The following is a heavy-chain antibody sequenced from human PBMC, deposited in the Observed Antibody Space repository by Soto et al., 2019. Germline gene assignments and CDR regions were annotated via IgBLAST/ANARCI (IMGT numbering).Heavy chain of an antibody. CDR3: ASFESHYSCGSCTN. CDR1: GFTFSSDS. Sequence: PGGSLRRSFAASGFTFSSDSMNWVRQAPGKVLELVSSISSSSSYIYYADSVKGRFTISRDNDKNSLYLQMNSLRAEDTDVYYCASFESHYSCGSCTNWGRGTMVTVSS. V-gene: IGHV3-21*01. D-gene: IGHD2-15*01. CDR2: ISSSSSYI. J-gene: IGHJ4*02.